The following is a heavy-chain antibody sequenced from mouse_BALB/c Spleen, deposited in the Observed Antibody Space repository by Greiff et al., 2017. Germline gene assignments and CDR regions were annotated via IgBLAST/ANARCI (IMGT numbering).Heavy chain of an antibody. V-gene: IGHV1S137*01. CDR3: ASGYGSRDWYFDV. CDR1: GYTFTDYA. D-gene: IGHD1-1*01. J-gene: IGHJ1*01. CDR2: ISTYYGDA. Sequence: QVQLKQSGAELVRPGVSVKISCKGSGYTFTDYAMHWVKQSHAKSLEWIGVISTYYGDASYNQKFKGKATMTVDKSSSTAYMELARLTSEDSAIYYCASGYGSRDWYFDVWGAGTTVTVSS.